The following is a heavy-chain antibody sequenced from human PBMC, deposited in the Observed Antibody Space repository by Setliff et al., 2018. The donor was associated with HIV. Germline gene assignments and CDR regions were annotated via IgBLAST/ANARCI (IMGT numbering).Heavy chain of an antibody. CDR3: ARGESSTWDLAEDFQH. Sequence: SETLSLTCTVSGVSVSSGGYYWSWIRQHPGKGLEWIGDVHHTGTTYLNPSLKSRITISVDTSKDQFSLKLGFGTAADTAVYHCARGESSTWDLAEDFQHWGHGTLVTVSS. CDR1: GVSVSSGGYY. CDR2: VHHTGTT. V-gene: IGHV4-31*03. J-gene: IGHJ1*01. D-gene: IGHD2-2*01.